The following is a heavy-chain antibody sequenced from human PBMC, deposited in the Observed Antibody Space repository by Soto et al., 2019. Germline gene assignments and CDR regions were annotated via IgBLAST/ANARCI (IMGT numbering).Heavy chain of an antibody. V-gene: IGHV1-46*01. CDR3: ARDKSGLDTGRGYYYDSSGPNWFDP. Sequence: RASVKVSCKGSGYTFTSYYMHWVRQAPGQGLEWMGIINPSGGSTSYAQKFQGRVTMTRDTSTSTVYMELSSLRSEDTAVYYCARDKSGLDTGRGYYYDSSGPNWFDPWGQGTLVTVSS. CDR2: INPSGGST. D-gene: IGHD3-22*01. CDR1: GYTFTSYY. J-gene: IGHJ5*02.